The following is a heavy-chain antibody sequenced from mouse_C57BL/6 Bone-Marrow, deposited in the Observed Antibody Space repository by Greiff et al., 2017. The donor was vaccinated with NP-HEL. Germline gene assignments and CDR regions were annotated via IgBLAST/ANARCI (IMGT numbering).Heavy chain of an antibody. CDR1: GYAFSSYW. CDR3: ARPRQSGRGYFDY. J-gene: IGHJ2*01. D-gene: IGHD3-1*01. Sequence: QVQLQQSGAELVKPGASVKISCKASGYAFSSYWMNWVKQRPGKGLEWIGQIYPGDGDTNYNGKFKGKATLTADKSSSTAYMQLSSLTSEDSAVYFCARPRQSGRGYFDYWGQGTTLTVSS. CDR2: IYPGDGDT. V-gene: IGHV1-80*01.